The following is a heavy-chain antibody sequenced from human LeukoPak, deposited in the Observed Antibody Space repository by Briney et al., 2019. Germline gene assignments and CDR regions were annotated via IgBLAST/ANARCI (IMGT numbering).Heavy chain of an antibody. J-gene: IGHJ2*01. D-gene: IGHD6-13*01. CDR3: ARRRYSSSWYAKWYFDL. CDR2: INHSGST. Sequence: PSETLSLTCAVYGGSFSGYYWSWIRQPPGKGLEWIGEINHSGSTNYNPSLKSRVTISVDTSKNQFSLKLSSVTAADTAVYYCARRRYSSSWYAKWYFDLWGRGTLVTVSS. V-gene: IGHV4-34*01. CDR1: GGSFSGYY.